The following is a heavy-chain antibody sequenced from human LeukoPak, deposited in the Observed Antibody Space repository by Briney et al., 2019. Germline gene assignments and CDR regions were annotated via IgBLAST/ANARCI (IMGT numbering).Heavy chain of an antibody. V-gene: IGHV3-30-3*01. J-gene: IGHJ4*02. CDR1: GFTFSSYT. D-gene: IGHD5-24*01. CDR2: MSYDGSTK. Sequence: GGSLRLSCAASGFTFSSYTLHWVRQAPGKGLEWVAVMSYDGSTKFYADSVKGRFTVPRDNSKNTLYLQMNSLRDEDTALYYCARREMTTTLDSWGQGTLVTVSS. CDR3: ARREMTTTLDS.